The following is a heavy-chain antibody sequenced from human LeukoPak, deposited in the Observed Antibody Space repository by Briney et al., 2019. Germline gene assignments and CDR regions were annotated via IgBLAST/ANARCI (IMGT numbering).Heavy chain of an antibody. Sequence: PSETLSLTCGVSGGSFSGSYWGWIRQPPGKGLEWIGEINLSGSTNYNLSLTSRVTISVDTSKNQSSLKLSSVTAADTAVYYCARAPVVVAATAYWYFDLWGRGTLVTVSS. CDR3: ARAPVVVAATAYWYFDL. D-gene: IGHD2-15*01. V-gene: IGHV4-34*01. CDR2: INLSGST. J-gene: IGHJ2*01. CDR1: GGSFSGSY.